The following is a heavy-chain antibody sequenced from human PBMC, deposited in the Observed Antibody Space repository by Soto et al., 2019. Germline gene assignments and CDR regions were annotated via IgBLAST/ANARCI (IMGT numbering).Heavy chain of an antibody. J-gene: IGHJ4*02. D-gene: IGHD4-17*01. CDR2: IIPIFGTA. Sequence: GASVKVSCKASGGTFSSYAISWVRQAPGQGLEWMGGIIPIFGTANYAQKFQGRVTITADKSTSTAYMELSSLRSEDTAVYYCAXESPVYGDYEATGIFDYWGQGTLVTVSS. V-gene: IGHV1-69*06. CDR1: GGTFSSYA. CDR3: AXESPVYGDYEATGIFDY.